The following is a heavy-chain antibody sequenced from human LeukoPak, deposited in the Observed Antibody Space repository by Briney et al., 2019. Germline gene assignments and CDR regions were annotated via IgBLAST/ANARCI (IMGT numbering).Heavy chain of an antibody. Sequence: GASVKVSRKASGYTFTSYDINWVRQATGQGLEWMGWMNPNSGNTGYAQKFQGRVTITRNTSISTAYMELSSLRSEDTAVYYCARAPARRAIFGVVIPTPGSWFDPWGQGTLVTVSS. J-gene: IGHJ5*02. D-gene: IGHD3-3*01. CDR2: MNPNSGNT. CDR3: ARAPARRAIFGVVIPTPGSWFDP. V-gene: IGHV1-8*03. CDR1: GYTFTSYD.